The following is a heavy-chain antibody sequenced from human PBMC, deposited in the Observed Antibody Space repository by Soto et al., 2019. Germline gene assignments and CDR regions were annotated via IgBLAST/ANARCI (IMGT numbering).Heavy chain of an antibody. CDR1: GCAFSGDS. CDR3: ARDLGSVYGDYVNYYYYGMDV. CDR2: ISSSSSYI. J-gene: IGHJ6*02. V-gene: IGHV3-21*01. Sequence: PSGCLRICGAAGGCAFSGDSRIWVRQAPGKGLEWVSSISSSSSYIYYADSVKGRFTISRDNAKNSLYLQMNSLRAEDTAVYCCARDLGSVYGDYVNYYYYGMDVWGQGTTVTVSS. D-gene: IGHD4-17*01.